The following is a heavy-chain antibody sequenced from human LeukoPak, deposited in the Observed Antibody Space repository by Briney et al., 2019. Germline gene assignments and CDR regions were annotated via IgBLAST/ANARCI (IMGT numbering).Heavy chain of an antibody. Sequence: GGPLRLSCAASGFTFSSYSMNWVRQAPGKGLEWVSLIGGSGDSTYYADSVKGRFTISKDNSKNTLFLQMNSLRPEDTAVYYCAKDARRTFGLSSGLYRGSYYFDYWGQGTLVTVSS. V-gene: IGHV3-23*01. CDR3: AKDARRTFGLSSGLYRGSYYFDY. J-gene: IGHJ4*02. CDR1: GFTFSSYS. D-gene: IGHD6-19*01. CDR2: IGGSGDST.